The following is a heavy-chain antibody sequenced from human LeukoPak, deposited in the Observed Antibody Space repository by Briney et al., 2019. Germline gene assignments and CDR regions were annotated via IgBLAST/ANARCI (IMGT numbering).Heavy chain of an antibody. CDR2: IRLSSTTI. CDR3: ARVSGWPWDH. CDR1: GFTFSSYS. J-gene: IGHJ4*02. D-gene: IGHD2-15*01. Sequence: GGSLSLSCAVYGFTFSSYSMTLVRHAPGKGLEWVSYIRLSSTTIYYADSVKGRFTISRDDAKNSLYLQMNSLRDEDTAVYYCARVSGWPWDHWGQGTLVTVSS. V-gene: IGHV3-48*02.